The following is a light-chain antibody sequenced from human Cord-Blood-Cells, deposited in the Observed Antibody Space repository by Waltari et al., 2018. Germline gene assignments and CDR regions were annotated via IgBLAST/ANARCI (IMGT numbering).Light chain of an antibody. CDR2: GAS. Sequence: EIVMTHSRATLSVSPGERAILFSRASHSVSSNLAWYQQKPGQDPRLLIYGASTSATVIPDRFSGSGSGTEFTLTISSLQSEDFAVYYCQQYNNWPRTFGQGTKLEIK. CDR1: HSVSSN. V-gene: IGKV3-15*01. CDR3: QQYNNWPRT. J-gene: IGKJ2*01.